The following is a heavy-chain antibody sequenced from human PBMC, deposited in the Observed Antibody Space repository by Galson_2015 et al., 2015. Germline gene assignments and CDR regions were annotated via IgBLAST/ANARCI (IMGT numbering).Heavy chain of an antibody. D-gene: IGHD3-3*01. Sequence: SLRLSCAASGFTFRDYSMNWVRQAPGKGLEWVSYISNGGSTIYYADSVKGRFTISRDNAKNSLYLQMNSLRDEDTAVYYCARDGPRVLRFVDVWGKGTTGTVAS. CDR3: ARDGPRVLRFVDV. J-gene: IGHJ6*04. V-gene: IGHV3-48*02. CDR1: GFTFRDYS. CDR2: ISNGGSTI.